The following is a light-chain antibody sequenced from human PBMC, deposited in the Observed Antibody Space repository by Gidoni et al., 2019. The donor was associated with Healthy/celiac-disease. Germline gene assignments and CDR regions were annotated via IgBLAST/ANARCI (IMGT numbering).Light chain of an antibody. V-gene: IGKV2-28*01. J-gene: IGKJ2*01. CDR2: LGS. CDR3: MQDVQTPRT. CDR1: QCLLHSNGYNY. Sequence: DIVMTQSPLSLPVTPGDPASISCRSSQCLLHSNGYNYLDWYLQKPGQSPQLLIYLGSNRAAGVPERFSGSGSGTDFTLKISRVEAEDVGVYYCMQDVQTPRTFGQGTKLEIK.